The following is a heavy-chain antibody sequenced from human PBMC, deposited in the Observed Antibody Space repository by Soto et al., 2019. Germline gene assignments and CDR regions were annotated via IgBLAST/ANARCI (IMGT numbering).Heavy chain of an antibody. J-gene: IGHJ6*02. D-gene: IGHD3-16*01. CDR2: ISAYNGNT. CDR1: GYTFTSYG. V-gene: IGHV1-18*01. CDR3: AGDGLRNLDYYYYGMDV. Sequence: QVQLVQSGAEVKKPGASVKVSCKASGYTFTSYGISWVRQAPGQGLEWMGWISAYNGNTNYAQKLQGRVTMTTDTSTCTAYMELRSLRSDDTAVYYYAGDGLRNLDYYYYGMDVWGQGSTVTVSS.